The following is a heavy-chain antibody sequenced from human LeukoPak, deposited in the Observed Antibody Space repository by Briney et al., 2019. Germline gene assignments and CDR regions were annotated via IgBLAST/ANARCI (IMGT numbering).Heavy chain of an antibody. J-gene: IGHJ4*02. CDR3: AERWSYIDY. CDR1: GFTFSSYA. Sequence: GGSLRLSCAASGFTFSSYAMSWVRQAPGKGLEWVSSISDSARTTYYADSVKGRFTISRDNSKNTVYLQMNSLRAEDTAIYYCAERWSYIDYWGQGALVTVSS. D-gene: IGHD4-23*01. V-gene: IGHV3-23*01. CDR2: ISDSARTT.